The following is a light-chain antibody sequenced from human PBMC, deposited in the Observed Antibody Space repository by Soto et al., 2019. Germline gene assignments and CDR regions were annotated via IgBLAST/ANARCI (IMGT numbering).Light chain of an antibody. CDR1: TSYVGSYNL. V-gene: IGLV2-23*02. J-gene: IGLJ2*01. Sequence: QSALTQPASVSGSPGQSISISCTGTTSYVGSYNLVSWYQQHPGKAPKLMIYDVTKRPSGVSNRFSGSKSGNTASLTISGLQAEDEADYYCCSYAGSSTLVFGGGTKLTVL. CDR3: CSYAGSSTLV. CDR2: DVT.